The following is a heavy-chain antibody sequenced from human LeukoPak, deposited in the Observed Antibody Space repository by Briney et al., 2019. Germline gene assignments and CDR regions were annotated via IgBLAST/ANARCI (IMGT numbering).Heavy chain of an antibody. CDR3: AKVRFICSSTSCYFFDY. V-gene: IGHV3-23*01. D-gene: IGHD2-2*01. Sequence: GGSLRLSCAASGFTFSSYWMSWVRQAPGKGLEWVSAISGSGGSTYYADSVKGRFTISRDNSKNTLYLQMNSLRAEDTAVYYCAKVRFICSSTSCYFFDYWGQGTLVTVSS. J-gene: IGHJ4*02. CDR2: ISGSGGST. CDR1: GFTFSSYW.